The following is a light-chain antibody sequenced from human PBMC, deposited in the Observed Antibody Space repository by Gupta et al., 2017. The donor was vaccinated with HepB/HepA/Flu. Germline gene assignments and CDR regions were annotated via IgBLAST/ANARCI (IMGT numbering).Light chain of an antibody. V-gene: IGLV1-44*01. CDR1: SSNVGSNN. CDR2: YND. J-gene: IGLJ2*01. Sequence: HSVLTQSNSISGTPGQRVTISCSGSSSNVGSNNVNWYQQLPGTAPKLLIYYNDERPSGVPDRISGSKSGTSASLAISGLQSEDEADYYCAAWDTSLNAVVFGGGTKLTVL. CDR3: AAWDTSLNAVV.